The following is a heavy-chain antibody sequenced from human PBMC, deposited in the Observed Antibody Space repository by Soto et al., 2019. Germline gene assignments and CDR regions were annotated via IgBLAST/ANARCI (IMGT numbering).Heavy chain of an antibody. D-gene: IGHD3-22*01. Sequence: GGSLRLSCAASGFTFSSYAMSWVRQAPGKGLEWVSAISGSGGSTYYADSVKGRFTISRDNSKNTLYLQMNSLRAEDTAVYYCAKESYYYDSSGYYGNPRFDYWGQGTLVTVSS. V-gene: IGHV3-23*01. CDR2: ISGSGGST. CDR3: AKESYYYDSSGYYGNPRFDY. J-gene: IGHJ4*02. CDR1: GFTFSSYA.